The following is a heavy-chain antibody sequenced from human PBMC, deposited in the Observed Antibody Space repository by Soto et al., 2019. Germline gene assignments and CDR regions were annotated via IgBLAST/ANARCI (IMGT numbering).Heavy chain of an antibody. CDR2: ISGSGGST. V-gene: IGHV3-23*01. CDR3: AKPNCSSTSCRSRFDP. J-gene: IGHJ5*02. Sequence: GGSLRLSCAASGFTSSSYAMSWVRQAPGKGLEWVSAISGSGGSTYYADSVKGRFTISRDNSKNTLYLQMNSLRAEDTAVYYCAKPNCSSTSCRSRFDPWGQGTLITVSS. D-gene: IGHD2-2*01. CDR1: GFTSSSYA.